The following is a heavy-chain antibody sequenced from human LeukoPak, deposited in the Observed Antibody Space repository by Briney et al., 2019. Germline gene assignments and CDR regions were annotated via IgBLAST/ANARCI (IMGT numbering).Heavy chain of an antibody. CDR1: GGSISSGSYY. Sequence: PSETLSLTCTVSGGSISSGSYYWSWIRQPAGKGLEWIGRIYTSGSTNYNPSLKSRVTISVDTSKNQFSLKLSSVTAADTAVYYCARDVGRFAPQQNYFDYWGQGTLVTVSS. CDR3: ARDVGRFAPQQNYFDY. D-gene: IGHD3-10*01. J-gene: IGHJ4*02. CDR2: IYTSGST. V-gene: IGHV4-61*02.